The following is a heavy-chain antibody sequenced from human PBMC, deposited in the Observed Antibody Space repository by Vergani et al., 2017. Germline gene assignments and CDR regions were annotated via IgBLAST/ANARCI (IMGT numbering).Heavy chain of an antibody. Sequence: QVQLVESGGGVVQPGRSLRLSCAASGFTFSSYGMHWVRQAPGKGLEWVAVIWYDGSNKYYADSVKGRFTISRDNSKNTLYLQMNSLRAEDTAVYYCARCVLPVDYYSGMNVWGQGTTVTVSS. CDR1: GFTFSSYG. D-gene: IGHD2-15*01. CDR3: ARCVLPVDYYSGMNV. J-gene: IGHJ6*02. CDR2: IWYDGSNK. V-gene: IGHV3-33*01.